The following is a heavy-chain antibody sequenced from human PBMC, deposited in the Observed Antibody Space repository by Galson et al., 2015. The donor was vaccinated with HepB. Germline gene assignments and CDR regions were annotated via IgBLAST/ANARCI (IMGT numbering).Heavy chain of an antibody. CDR2: IKSKTDGGAT. CDR3: TGGDYFFDS. Sequence: LRLSCAASGFTFSNAWMSWVRQAPGKGLEWVGRIKSKTDGGATDYAAPVKGRFTISRDNSENTLYLQMNSLKTEDTAVYYCTGGDYFFDSWGQGTLVTVSS. CDR1: GFTFSNAW. J-gene: IGHJ4*02. D-gene: IGHD4-17*01. V-gene: IGHV3-15*01.